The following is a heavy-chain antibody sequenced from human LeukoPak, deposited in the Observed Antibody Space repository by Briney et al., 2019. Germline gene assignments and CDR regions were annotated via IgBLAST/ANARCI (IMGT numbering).Heavy chain of an antibody. J-gene: IGHJ4*02. CDR3: ARWAGGGFDY. V-gene: IGHV3-7*01. CDR1: GFTFSYYW. CDR2: IKQDGSEE. D-gene: IGHD4-23*01. Sequence: GGSLRLSCAASGFTFSYYWMIWVRQTPEKGLEWVANIKQDGSEEYYVDSVNGRFTISRDNAKNSLFLQMSSLSAEDTAVYYCARWAGGGFDYWGQGTLVTVSS.